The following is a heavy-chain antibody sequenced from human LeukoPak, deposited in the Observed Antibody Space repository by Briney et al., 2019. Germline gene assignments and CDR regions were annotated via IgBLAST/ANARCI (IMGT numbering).Heavy chain of an antibody. D-gene: IGHD2-15*01. CDR3: ARYVGYCSGGSCPPDFDY. V-gene: IGHV3-30*03. J-gene: IGHJ4*02. CDR2: ISYDGSNK. Sequence: GGSLRLSCAASGITFSSYSMNWVRQAPGKGLEWVAVISYDGSNKYYADSVKGRFTISRDNSKNTLYLQMNSLRAEDTAVYYCARYVGYCSGGSCPPDFDYWGQGTLVTVSS. CDR1: GITFSSYS.